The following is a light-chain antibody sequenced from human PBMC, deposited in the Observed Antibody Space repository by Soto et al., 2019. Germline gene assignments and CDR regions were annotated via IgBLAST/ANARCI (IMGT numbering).Light chain of an antibody. CDR2: KAS. CDR3: QHYNSYWT. J-gene: IGKJ1*01. CDR1: QSISSW. Sequence: DIQMTQSPSTLSASVGDRVTITCRASQSISSWLAWYQQKPGKAPKLLIYKASSLESGVPSKFSGSVSGTEVSLTIRNLQPDDLATYYCQHYNSYWTLGQGNKVDIK. V-gene: IGKV1-5*03.